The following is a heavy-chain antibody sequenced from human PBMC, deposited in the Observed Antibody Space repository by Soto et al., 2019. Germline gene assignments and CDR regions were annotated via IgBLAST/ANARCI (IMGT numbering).Heavy chain of an antibody. CDR3: ARDPFEYYDSSGYYDY. CDR1: GYTFTGFY. Sequence: ASVKVSCKPSGYTFTGFYIHWVRQAPGQGLEWMGWINPNSGGTSYAQKFQGRVTMTRDTSISTAYLDLSRLRYDDTAVYYCARDPFEYYDSSGYYDYWGKGTLVTVSS. D-gene: IGHD3-22*01. J-gene: IGHJ4*02. CDR2: INPNSGGT. V-gene: IGHV1-2*02.